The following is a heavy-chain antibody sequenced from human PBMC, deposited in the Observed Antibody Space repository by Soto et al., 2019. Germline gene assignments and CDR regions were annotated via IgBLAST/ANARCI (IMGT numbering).Heavy chain of an antibody. J-gene: IGHJ4*02. D-gene: IGHD6-13*01. V-gene: IGHV3-30-3*01. CDR1: GFTFSSYA. Sequence: PGGSLRLSCAASGFTFSSYAMHWVRQAPGKGLEWVAVISYDGSNKYYADSVKGRFTISRDNSKNTLYLQMNSLRAEDTAVYYCARDWVGIAAAGDEEAWTDWGQGTLVTVSS. CDR3: ARDWVGIAAAGDEEAWTD. CDR2: ISYDGSNK.